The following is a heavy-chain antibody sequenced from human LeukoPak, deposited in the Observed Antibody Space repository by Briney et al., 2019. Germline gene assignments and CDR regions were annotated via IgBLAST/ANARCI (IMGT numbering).Heavy chain of an antibody. CDR1: GYSFTSYW. CDR3: ARVSVAGPYDAFDI. D-gene: IGHD6-19*01. J-gene: IGHJ3*02. CDR2: IYPRDSDT. V-gene: IGHV5-51*01. Sequence: GESLKISCKGSGYSFTSYWIGWVRQMPGKGLEWMGIIYPRDSDTRYSPSFQGQVNISADKSISTAHLRWTSLKTSDTAIYYCARVSVAGPYDAFDIWGQGTLVTVSS.